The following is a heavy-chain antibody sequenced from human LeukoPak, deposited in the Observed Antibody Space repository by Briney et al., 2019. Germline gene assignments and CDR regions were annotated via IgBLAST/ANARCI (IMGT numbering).Heavy chain of an antibody. Sequence: VSVKVSCKASGYTFTGYYMHWVRQAPGQGLEWMGWINPNSGGTNYAQKFQGRVTMTRDTSISTAYMELSRLRSDDTAVYYCARGPPSRQNWFDPWGQGTLVTVSS. CDR2: INPNSGGT. CDR3: ARGPPSRQNWFDP. V-gene: IGHV1-2*02. CDR1: GYTFTGYY. J-gene: IGHJ5*02.